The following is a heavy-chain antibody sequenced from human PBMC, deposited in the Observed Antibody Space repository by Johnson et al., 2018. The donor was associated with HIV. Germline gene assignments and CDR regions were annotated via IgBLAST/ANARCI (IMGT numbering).Heavy chain of an antibody. CDR1: EFTVSGGY. CDR2: INWNGGST. D-gene: IGHD2/OR15-2a*01. CDR3: ARAYIYGACDI. V-gene: IGHV3-66*01. J-gene: IGHJ3*02. Sequence: VQLVESGGGVVQPGRSLRLSCAASEFTVSGGYMNWVRQAPGKGLEWVSGINWNGGSTGYADSVKGRFTISRDNSKNTLYLQMNSLRAEDTAVYYCARAYIYGACDIWGQGTRVTVSS.